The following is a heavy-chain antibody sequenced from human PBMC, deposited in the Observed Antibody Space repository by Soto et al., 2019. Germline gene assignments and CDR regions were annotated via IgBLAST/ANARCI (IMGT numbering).Heavy chain of an antibody. CDR2: INPNSGGT. Sequence: ASVKVSFKASGYTFTGYYMHWVRQAPGQGLEWMGWINPNSGGTNYAQKFQGWVTMTRDTSISTAYMELSRLRSDDTAVYYCARGGYDILTGYSRANYYYYYGMDVWGQGTTVTVSS. V-gene: IGHV1-2*04. CDR3: ARGGYDILTGYSRANYYYYYGMDV. J-gene: IGHJ6*02. D-gene: IGHD3-9*01. CDR1: GYTFTGYY.